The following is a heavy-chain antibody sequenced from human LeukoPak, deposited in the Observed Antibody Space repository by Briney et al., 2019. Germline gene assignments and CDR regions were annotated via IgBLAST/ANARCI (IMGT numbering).Heavy chain of an antibody. Sequence: ASVKVSCKASGYTFTSHHMHWVRQAPGQGLEWMGIINPSGGSTNYAQKFQGRVIMTRDMSTSTVYMELSSLRSEDTAVYYCARGHLDCSGGSCYYYYYMDVWGKGTTVTVSS. V-gene: IGHV1-46*01. D-gene: IGHD2-15*01. CDR1: GYTFTSHH. J-gene: IGHJ6*03. CDR2: INPSGGST. CDR3: ARGHLDCSGGSCYYYYYMDV.